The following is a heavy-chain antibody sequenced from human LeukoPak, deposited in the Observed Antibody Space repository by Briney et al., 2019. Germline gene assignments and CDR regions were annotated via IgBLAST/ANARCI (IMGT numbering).Heavy chain of an antibody. CDR3: ASGRHDFLH. Sequence: GGSLRLSCGASGFSFSDSWMSWVRQAPGKGLEWVADINKDGSVKEYVDSVKGRFNISRDNAKNSLYLQMTSLRVEDTAVYYCASGRHDFLHWGQGTLVTVSS. D-gene: IGHD3/OR15-3a*01. J-gene: IGHJ4*02. CDR2: INKDGSVK. V-gene: IGHV3-7*01. CDR1: GFSFSDSW.